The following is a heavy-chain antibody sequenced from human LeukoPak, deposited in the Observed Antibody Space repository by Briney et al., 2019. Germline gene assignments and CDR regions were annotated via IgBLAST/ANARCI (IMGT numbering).Heavy chain of an antibody. J-gene: IGHJ5*02. V-gene: IGHV1-2*02. CDR3: ARGLDLYPGYSYGQNWFDP. D-gene: IGHD5-18*01. Sequence: GASVKVSCKASGYTFTDYYMHWVRQAPGQGLEWMGWINPNSGGTNYAQKIQGRVTMTRDTSITTAYMELTRLRSDDTAVYYCARGLDLYPGYSYGQNWFDPWGQGTLVTVSS. CDR2: INPNSGGT. CDR1: GYTFTDYY.